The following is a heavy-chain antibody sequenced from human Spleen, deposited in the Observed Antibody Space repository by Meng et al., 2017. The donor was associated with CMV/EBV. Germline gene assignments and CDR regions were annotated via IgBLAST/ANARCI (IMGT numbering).Heavy chain of an antibody. CDR1: GFIFGSYS. CDR3: ATIRIRTTAAAVYYFDY. V-gene: IGHV3-30*04. D-gene: IGHD2-2*01. J-gene: IGHJ4*02. Sequence: GGSLRLSCAASGFIFGSYSMHWVRQAPGKGLEWVALISHDGSRKYYGDSVKGRFTVSRDNSKNTLYLQMNSLRAEDTAVYYCATIRIRTTAAAVYYFDYWGQGTLVTVSS. CDR2: ISHDGSRK.